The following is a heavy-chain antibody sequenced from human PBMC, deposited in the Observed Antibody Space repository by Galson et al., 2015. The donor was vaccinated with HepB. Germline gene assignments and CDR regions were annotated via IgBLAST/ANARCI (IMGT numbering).Heavy chain of an antibody. J-gene: IGHJ4*02. CDR3: ARERPYYYDSSGYYSVSFDY. V-gene: IGHV3-21*01. CDR1: GFTFSSYS. Sequence: SLRLSCAASGFTFSSYSMNWVRQAPGKGLEWVSSISSSSSYIYYADSVKGRFTISRDNAKNSLYLQMNSLRAEDTAVYYCARERPYYYDSSGYYSVSFDYWGQGALVTVSS. CDR2: ISSSSSYI. D-gene: IGHD3-22*01.